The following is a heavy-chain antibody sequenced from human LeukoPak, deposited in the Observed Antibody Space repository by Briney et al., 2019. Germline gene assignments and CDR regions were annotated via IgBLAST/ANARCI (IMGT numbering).Heavy chain of an antibody. CDR3: AKDTAVQFLEPAF. Sequence: PGGSLRLSCAASGFTFNTHGMHWVRQAPGKGLELVAAIWFDGSVKHYSDAVKYRFTISRENSLNTLYLQMNSLRVEDTAMYYCAKDTAVQFLEPAFWGQGTLVTVSS. D-gene: IGHD3-3*01. J-gene: IGHJ4*02. V-gene: IGHV3-33*06. CDR2: IWFDGSVK. CDR1: GFTFNTHG.